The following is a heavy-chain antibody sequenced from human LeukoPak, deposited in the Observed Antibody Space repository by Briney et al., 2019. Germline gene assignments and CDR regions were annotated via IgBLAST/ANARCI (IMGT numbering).Heavy chain of an antibody. D-gene: IGHD1-26*01. J-gene: IGHJ4*02. CDR1: GGSFSGYY. V-gene: IGHV4-34*01. CDR2: INHSGST. CDR3: ARDGIVGATGSYFDY. Sequence: PSETLSLTCAVYGGSFSGYYWSWIRQPPGKGLEWIGEINHSGSTNYNPSLTSRVTISVDTSKKQFSLKLSSVTAADTAVYYCARDGIVGATGSYFDYWGQGTLVTVSS.